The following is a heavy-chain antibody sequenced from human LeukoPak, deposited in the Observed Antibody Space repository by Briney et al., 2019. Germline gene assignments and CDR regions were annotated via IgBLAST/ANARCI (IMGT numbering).Heavy chain of an antibody. V-gene: IGHV3-23*01. CDR2: ISGSGGST. CDR1: GFTFSSYA. CDR3: AKDDGKDYYDSSGYYPRGAFDI. D-gene: IGHD3-22*01. Sequence: TGGSLRLSCAASGFTFSSYAMSWVRQAPGKGLEWVSAISGSGGSTYYADSVKGRFTISRDNSKNTLYLQMNSLRAEDTAVYYCAKDDGKDYYDSSGYYPRGAFDIWGQGTMVTVSS. J-gene: IGHJ3*02.